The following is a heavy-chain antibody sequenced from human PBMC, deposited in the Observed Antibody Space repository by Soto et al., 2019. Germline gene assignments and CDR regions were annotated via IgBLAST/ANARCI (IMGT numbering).Heavy chain of an antibody. J-gene: IGHJ5*02. CDR2: IYHSGST. D-gene: IGHD3-10*01. CDR1: GGSISSGGYS. Sequence: SETLSLTCAVSGGSISSGGYSFIWIREPPWKGLELIGYIYHSGSTYYNPSLKSRVTISVDRSKNQFSLKLSSVTAADTAVYYCARRITMVRGASNWFDPWGQGTLVTVSS. V-gene: IGHV4-30-2*01. CDR3: ARRITMVRGASNWFDP.